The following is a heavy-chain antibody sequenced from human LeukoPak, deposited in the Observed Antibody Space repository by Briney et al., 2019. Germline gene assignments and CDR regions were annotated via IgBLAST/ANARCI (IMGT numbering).Heavy chain of an antibody. CDR3: ARLTYYDFWSGYYNGYYYYYMDV. V-gene: IGHV1-8*03. J-gene: IGHJ6*03. CDR2: MNPNSGNT. CDR1: GYTFTSYD. D-gene: IGHD3-3*01. Sequence: GASVKVSCKASGYTFTSYDINWVRQATGQGLEWMGWMNPNSGNTGYAQKFQGRVTITRNTSISTAYMELSSLRSEDTAVYYCARLTYYDFWSGYYNGYYYYYMDVWGKGTTVTVSS.